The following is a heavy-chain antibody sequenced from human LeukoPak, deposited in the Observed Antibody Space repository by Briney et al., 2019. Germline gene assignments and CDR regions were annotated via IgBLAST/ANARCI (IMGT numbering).Heavy chain of an antibody. CDR2: IYYSGST. J-gene: IGHJ4*02. Sequence: PSETLSLTCTVSGGSISSGGYYWSWIRQRPGEGLEWIGYIYYSGSTYYNPSPKSRVTISVDTSKNQFSLKLSSVTAADTAVYYCARVSGYSSKSLDYWGQGTLVTVSS. D-gene: IGHD6-13*01. CDR3: ARVSGYSSKSLDY. V-gene: IGHV4-31*03. CDR1: GGSISSGGYY.